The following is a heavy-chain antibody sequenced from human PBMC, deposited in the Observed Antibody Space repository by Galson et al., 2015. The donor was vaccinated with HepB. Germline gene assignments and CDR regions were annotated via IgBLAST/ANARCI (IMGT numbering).Heavy chain of an antibody. D-gene: IGHD3-10*01. J-gene: IGHJ4*02. Sequence: LSLTCAVYGGSFSGYYWSWIRQPPGKGLEWIGEINHSGSTNYNPSLKSRVTISVDTSKNQFSLKLSSVTAADTAVYYCARGGYYGSGSYYKWGQGTLVTVSS. CDR3: ARGGYYGSGSYYK. CDR1: GGSFSGYY. V-gene: IGHV4-34*01. CDR2: INHSGST.